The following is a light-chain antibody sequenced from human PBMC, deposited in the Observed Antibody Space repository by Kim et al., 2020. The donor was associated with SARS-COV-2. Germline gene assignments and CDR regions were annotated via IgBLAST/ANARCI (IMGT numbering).Light chain of an antibody. J-gene: IGLJ2*01. Sequence: LRHTHSLTCQGGNRRIYYSSWYAKQPGQAPVLVSYGKNNRPSGILDRFSGTSSGHTAYLTITGAQAEDESDYYCNSRDSSGNHPVVFGGGTQLTVL. CDR3: NSRDSSGNHPVV. V-gene: IGLV3-19*01. CDR2: GKN. CDR1: NRRIYY.